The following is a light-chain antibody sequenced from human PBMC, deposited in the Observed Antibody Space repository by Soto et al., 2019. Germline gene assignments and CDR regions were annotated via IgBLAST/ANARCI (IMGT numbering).Light chain of an antibody. J-gene: IGLJ7*01. CDR1: SGSIASNY. CDR3: QSYAV. CDR2: EDN. V-gene: IGLV6-57*04. Sequence: FMLTQPHSVSESPGKTVTISCTRSSGSIASNYVQWYQQRPGSAPTTVIYEDNQRPSGVPDRFSGSIDSSSNSASLTISGLKTEDEADYYCQSYAVFGGGTQLTVL.